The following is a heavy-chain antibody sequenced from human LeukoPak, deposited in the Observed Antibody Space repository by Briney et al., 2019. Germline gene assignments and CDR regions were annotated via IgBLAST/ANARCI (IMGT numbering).Heavy chain of an antibody. V-gene: IGHV3-53*01. CDR1: GFTVSSNY. Sequence: GGSLRLSCAASGFTVSSNYMTWVRQAPGKGLEWISVIYSDGTTYYADSVKGRFTISRDNSKNTVYLQMNSLRAEDTAVYYCAKTRFIASRPSWFGPWGQGTLVTVSS. CDR2: IYSDGTT. CDR3: AKTRFIASRPSWFGP. D-gene: IGHD6-6*01. J-gene: IGHJ5*02.